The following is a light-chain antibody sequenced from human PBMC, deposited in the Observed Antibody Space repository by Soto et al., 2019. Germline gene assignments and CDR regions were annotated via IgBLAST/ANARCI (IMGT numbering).Light chain of an antibody. CDR1: QSVSNF. Sequence: EIVLTQSPGTLSLSPGKRATLSCRASQSVSNFLAWYQQKPGQAPRLLIYDASSRATGIPARFSGSGSGTDFTLTISSLEPEDFAVYYCQQRSNWTFGQGTKVDIK. CDR3: QQRSNWT. V-gene: IGKV3-11*01. J-gene: IGKJ1*01. CDR2: DAS.